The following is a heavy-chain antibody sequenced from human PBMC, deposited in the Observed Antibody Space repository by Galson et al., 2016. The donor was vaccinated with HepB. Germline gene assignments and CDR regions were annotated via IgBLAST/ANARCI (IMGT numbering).Heavy chain of an antibody. D-gene: IGHD6-25*01. Sequence: SLRLSCAASGFTFSDFYMARIRQAPGKGLEYVSHISSGGRDTNYADSVKGRFTISRDNAKKSLYLQMNSLRAEDTAVYYCARDRTSRAALDYWGQGTLVTVSS. V-gene: IGHV3-11*06. CDR3: ARDRTSRAALDY. CDR2: ISSGGRDT. CDR1: GFTFSDFY. J-gene: IGHJ4*02.